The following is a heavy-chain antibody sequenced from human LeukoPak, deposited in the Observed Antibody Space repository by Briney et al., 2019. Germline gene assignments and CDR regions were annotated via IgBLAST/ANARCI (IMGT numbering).Heavy chain of an antibody. D-gene: IGHD2-21*02. CDR1: GGSISSYY. CDR2: IYYSGST. Sequence: KPSETLSLTCTVSGGSISSYYWSWIRQPPGKGLEWIGYIYYSGSTNHNPSLKSRVTISVDTSKNQFSLKLSSVTAADTAVYYCAREAAYCGGDCPDEDASDIWGQGTMVTVSS. V-gene: IGHV4-59*01. J-gene: IGHJ3*02. CDR3: AREAAYCGGDCPDEDASDI.